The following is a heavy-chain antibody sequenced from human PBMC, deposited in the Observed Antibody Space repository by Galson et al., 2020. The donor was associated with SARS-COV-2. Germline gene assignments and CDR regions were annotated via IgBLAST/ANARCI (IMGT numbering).Heavy chain of an antibody. V-gene: IGHV4-39*01. CDR2: IYYSGST. Sequence: SETLSLSCTVSGGSISDTNYFWGWIRQAPGKGLEYIGTIYYSGSTYSNPSLKRRVTMSVDTSKNQFSLKLSSLTAADTAVYYCAKSSPIRGDSGRKFGAFDIWGQGTMVTVSS. CDR1: GGSISDTNYF. J-gene: IGHJ3*02. CDR3: AKSSPIRGDSGRKFGAFDI. D-gene: IGHD5-12*01.